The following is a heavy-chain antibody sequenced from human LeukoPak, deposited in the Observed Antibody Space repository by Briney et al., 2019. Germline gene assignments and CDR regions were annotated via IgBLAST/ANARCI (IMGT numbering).Heavy chain of an antibody. CDR1: GGTFSKYT. CDR3: ARDPSCSTISCYGVVY. V-gene: IGHV1-69*13. CDR2: ITPLFGTA. D-gene: IGHD2-2*01. Sequence: SVKVSCKASGGTFSKYTISWVRQRPGQGLEWMGGITPLFGTANYVQKFQGRVTFTADESTSTAYMEVSSLRSEDTAVYYCARDPSCSTISCYGVVYWGQGTLVTVSS. J-gene: IGHJ4*02.